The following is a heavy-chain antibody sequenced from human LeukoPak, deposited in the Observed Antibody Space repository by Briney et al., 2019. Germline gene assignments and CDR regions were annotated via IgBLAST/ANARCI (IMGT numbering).Heavy chain of an antibody. CDR1: GFTFSTYW. J-gene: IGHJ4*02. V-gene: IGHV3-7*01. Sequence: GGSLRLSCTASGFTFSTYWMSWVRQVPGKGLEWVANIKQDGNKKYYVDSVKGRFTISRDNAKNSVYLQMSSLRVEDTAVYYCARDGCSSTSCYPFDYWGQGTLVTVSS. D-gene: IGHD2-2*01. CDR3: ARDGCSSTSCYPFDY. CDR2: IKQDGNKK.